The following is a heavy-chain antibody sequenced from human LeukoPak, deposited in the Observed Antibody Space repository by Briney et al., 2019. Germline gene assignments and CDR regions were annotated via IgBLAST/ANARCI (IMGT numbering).Heavy chain of an antibody. CDR2: MNPNSGNT. CDR3: ASRLSSGWTNY. Sequence: GASVKVSCKASGYTFTSYEINWVRQATGQGLEWMGWMNPNSGNTGFAQKFQGRVTMTRNISISTAYMEVSSLRSEDTAFYYCASRLSSGWTNYWGQGTLVTVSS. CDR1: GYTFTSYE. J-gene: IGHJ4*02. V-gene: IGHV1-8*01. D-gene: IGHD6-19*01.